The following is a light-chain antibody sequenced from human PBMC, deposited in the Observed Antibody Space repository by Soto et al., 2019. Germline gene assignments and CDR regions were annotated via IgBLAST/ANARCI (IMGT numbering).Light chain of an antibody. V-gene: IGKV3-11*01. J-gene: IGKJ5*01. Sequence: ESVLTQSPATLSLSPGERANISCRASQSVTTYLAWYQQKPGQAPTLLIYDASDRATGIPARFSCSGSGTDFTLTLSSLEPEDFAVYYCQQRSNWPPSITFGQGTRLEIK. CDR2: DAS. CDR1: QSVTTY. CDR3: QQRSNWPPSIT.